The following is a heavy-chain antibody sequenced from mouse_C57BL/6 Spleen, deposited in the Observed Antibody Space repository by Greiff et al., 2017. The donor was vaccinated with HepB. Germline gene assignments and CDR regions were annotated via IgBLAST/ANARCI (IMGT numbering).Heavy chain of an antibody. CDR1: GYTFTSYW. V-gene: IGHV1-55*01. J-gene: IGHJ2*01. D-gene: IGHD1-1*01. Sequence: QVQLQQPGAELVKPGASVKMSCKASGYTFTSYWITWVKQRPGQGLEWIGDIYPGSGSTNYNEKFKSKATLTVDTSSSTAYMQLSSLTSEDSAVYYCASEDTTVVPFDYWGQGTPLTVSS. CDR2: IYPGSGST. CDR3: ASEDTTVVPFDY.